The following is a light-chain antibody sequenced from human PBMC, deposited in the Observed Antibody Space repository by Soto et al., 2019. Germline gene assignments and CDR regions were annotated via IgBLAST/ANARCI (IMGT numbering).Light chain of an antibody. Sequence: EIVMTQSPATLSVSPGERATLSCRASQSVSINLAWYQQKPGQAPRLLIYGASTRATGIPARFSGSGSGTEFTLTISSLQSEDFAVYYCQQYNNWLSTFGPGTKVDIK. CDR3: QQYNNWLST. J-gene: IGKJ3*01. V-gene: IGKV3-15*01. CDR2: GAS. CDR1: QSVSIN.